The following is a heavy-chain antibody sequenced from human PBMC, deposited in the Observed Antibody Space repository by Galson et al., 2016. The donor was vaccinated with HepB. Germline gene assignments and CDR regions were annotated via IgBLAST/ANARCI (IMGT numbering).Heavy chain of an antibody. CDR1: GDTFNSYA. V-gene: IGHV1-69*13. D-gene: IGHD3-22*01. Sequence: SVKVSCKASGDTFNSYALTWVRQAPGQGLEWMGGIIPIFGTPNYAQKFQGRVTITADESTSTAYMELSSLRFEDTAVYYCARIGTESDYYDSGAAWGQGTRVSVSS. CDR3: ARIGTESDYYDSGAA. CDR2: IIPIFGTP. J-gene: IGHJ3*01.